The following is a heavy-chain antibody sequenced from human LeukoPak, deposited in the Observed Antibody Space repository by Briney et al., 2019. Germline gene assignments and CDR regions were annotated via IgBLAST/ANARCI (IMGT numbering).Heavy chain of an antibody. CDR1: GFIFNDHG. V-gene: IGHV3-20*04. CDR3: ARGDFYYYMDV. Sequence: PGGSLRLSCAASGFIFNDHGMSWVRQGPGKGLEWVSGINWNGGNTNYADSVKGRFTISRDNAKNSPYLQMNSLRAEDTALYYCARGDFYYYMDVWGKGTTVTVSS. CDR2: INWNGGNT. J-gene: IGHJ6*03.